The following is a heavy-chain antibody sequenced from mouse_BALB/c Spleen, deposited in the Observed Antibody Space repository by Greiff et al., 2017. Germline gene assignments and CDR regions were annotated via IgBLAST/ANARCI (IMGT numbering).Heavy chain of an antibody. CDR1: GYTFSSYW. J-gene: IGHJ2*01. V-gene: IGHV1-9*01. CDR2: ILPGSGST. CDR3: ARWVYGSSIDY. Sequence: VQVVESGAELMKPGASVKISCKATGYTFSSYWIEWVKQRPGHGLEWIGEILPGSGSTNYNEKFKGKATFTADTSSNTAYMQLSSLTSEDSAVYYCARWVYGSSIDYWGQGTTLTVAS. D-gene: IGHD1-1*01.